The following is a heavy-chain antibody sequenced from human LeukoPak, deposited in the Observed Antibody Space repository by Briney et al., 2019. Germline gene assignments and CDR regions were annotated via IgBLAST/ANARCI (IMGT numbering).Heavy chain of an antibody. J-gene: IGHJ4*02. CDR2: INDSGGIT. D-gene: IGHD3-22*01. CDR1: GFTFSSYA. Sequence: GASLRLSCAASGFTFSSYAMSWVRQAPGKGLELVSGINDSGGITYYADSVKGRFTISRDNSKNTLYLQMNSLRAKDKAVYYCAKGVDTRRRIGMRVVVTYYFDYWGQGTLVTVSS. CDR3: AKGVDTRRRIGMRVVVTYYFDY. V-gene: IGHV3-23*01.